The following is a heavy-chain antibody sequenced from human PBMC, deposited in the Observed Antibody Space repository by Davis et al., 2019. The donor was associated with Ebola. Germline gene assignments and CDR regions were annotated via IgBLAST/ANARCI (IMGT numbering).Heavy chain of an antibody. CDR1: GFTFSSYA. Sequence: GESPKIPCAASGFTFSSYAMHWVRQAPGKGLEWVAVISYDGSNKYYADSVKGRFTISRDNSKNTLYLQMNSLRAEDTAVYYCVIVVPAAQPYLDYWGQGTLVTVSS. CDR3: VIVVPAAQPYLDY. J-gene: IGHJ4*02. V-gene: IGHV3-30-3*01. D-gene: IGHD2-2*01. CDR2: ISYDGSNK.